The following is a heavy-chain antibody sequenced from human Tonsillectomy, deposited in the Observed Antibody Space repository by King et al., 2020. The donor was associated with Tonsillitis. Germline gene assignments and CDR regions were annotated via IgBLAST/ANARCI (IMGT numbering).Heavy chain of an antibody. D-gene: IGHD3-22*01. J-gene: IGHJ4*02. CDR2: IIPVIGMG. CDR1: GGTFSSYA. Sequence: QLVQSGAEVKKPGSSVKVSCKASGGTFSSYAISWVRQAPGQGLEWMGRIIPVIGMGNYAQKFQGRVTITADESTSTAYMELSSLRSEDTAVYYCARGLYDSSGFTLGFWGQGTLVTVSS. V-gene: IGHV1-69*09. CDR3: ARGLYDSSGFTLGF.